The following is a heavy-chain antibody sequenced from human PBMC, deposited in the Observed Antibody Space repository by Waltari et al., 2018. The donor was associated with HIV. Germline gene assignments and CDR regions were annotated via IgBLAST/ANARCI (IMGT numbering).Heavy chain of an antibody. CDR3: ARRRMESYGMDV. V-gene: IGHV4-34*01. CDR2: INHSGST. CDR1: GGSFSDYR. Sequence: QVQLQQWGAGLLKPSETLSLTCAVYGGSFSDYRWIWIRQPPGEGLGWIGEINHSGSTYYNPSRKSGFTMSLDTSKNQFSLKLSSGTAADTAVYYCARRRMESYGMDVWGQGTTVTVSS. D-gene: IGHD1-1*01. J-gene: IGHJ6*02.